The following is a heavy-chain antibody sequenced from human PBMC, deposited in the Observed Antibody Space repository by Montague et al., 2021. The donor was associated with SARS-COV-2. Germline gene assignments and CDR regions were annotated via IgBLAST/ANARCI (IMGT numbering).Heavy chain of an antibody. CDR1: GFTISGYA. CDR2: ISYDINYI. J-gene: IGHJ4*02. D-gene: IGHD3-10*01. Sequence: SLRLSYAASGFTISGYAMHWVRQAPGQGLQWVAVISYDINYIYYGDSLKGRFTISRDTSKNTLYLQMNSLRAEDTAVYYCVRDSGKVPGGAWQYLEFWGQGILVTVSS. V-gene: IGHV3-30-3*01. CDR3: VRDSGKVPGGAWQYLEF.